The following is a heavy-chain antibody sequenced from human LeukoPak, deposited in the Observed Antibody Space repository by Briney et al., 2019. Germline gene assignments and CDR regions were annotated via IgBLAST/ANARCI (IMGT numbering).Heavy chain of an antibody. CDR3: ARQYSSSWPSYYYYGMDV. V-gene: IGHV4-61*05. CDR1: GGSISSSSYY. J-gene: IGHJ6*02. D-gene: IGHD6-13*01. CDR2: IYYSGST. Sequence: KPSETLSLTCTVSGGSISSSSYYWGWIRQPPGKGLEWIGYIYYSGSTNYNPSLKSRVTISVDTSKNQFSLKLSSATAADTAVYYCARQYSSSWPSYYYYGMDVWGQGTTVTVSS.